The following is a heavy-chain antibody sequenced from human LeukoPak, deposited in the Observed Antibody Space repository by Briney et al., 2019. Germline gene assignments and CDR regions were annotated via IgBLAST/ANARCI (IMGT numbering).Heavy chain of an antibody. D-gene: IGHD6-13*01. CDR1: GFPFSNYW. Sequence: PGGSLRLSCAASGFPFSNYWMHWVRQAPGKGLAWVSRVNSDGSTTNYADSVKGRFTISRDNAENTLYMRMNSLRPEDTAVYYCARGYYSSSRFDSWDQGTLVTVSS. J-gene: IGHJ4*02. CDR3: ARGYYSSSRFDS. CDR2: VNSDGSTT. V-gene: IGHV3-74*01.